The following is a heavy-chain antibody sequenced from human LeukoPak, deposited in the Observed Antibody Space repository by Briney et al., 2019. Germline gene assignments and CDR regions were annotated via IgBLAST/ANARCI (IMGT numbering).Heavy chain of an antibody. CDR1: GGSISSYY. J-gene: IGHJ4*02. V-gene: IGHV4-59*01. D-gene: IGHD6-13*01. CDR2: IYYSGST. CDR3: ARTLSSWAFDY. Sequence: PSETLSLTCTVSGGSISSYYWSWIRPPPGKGLEWIGYIYYSGSTNYNPSLKSRVTISVDTSKNQFSLKLSSVTAADTAVYYCARTLSSWAFDYWGQGTLVTVSS.